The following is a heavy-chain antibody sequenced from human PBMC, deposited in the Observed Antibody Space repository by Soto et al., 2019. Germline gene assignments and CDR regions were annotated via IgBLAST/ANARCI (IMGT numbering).Heavy chain of an antibody. V-gene: IGHV3-64*01. CDR1: GFTFSSYA. Sequence: EVQLVESGGGLVQPGGSLRLSCAASGFTFSSYAMHWVRQAPGKGLEYVSAISSNGGSTYYANSVKGRFTISRDNSENTLYLQMGSLRAEDMAVYYCARGPGYYFDYWGHGTLVTVSS. J-gene: IGHJ4*01. CDR3: ARGPGYYFDY. CDR2: ISSNGGST.